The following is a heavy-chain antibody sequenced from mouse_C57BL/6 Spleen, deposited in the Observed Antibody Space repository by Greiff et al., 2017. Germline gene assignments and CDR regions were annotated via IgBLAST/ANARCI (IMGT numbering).Heavy chain of an antibody. CDR3: ARGEAYYSNDAMDY. Sequence: VQLQQPGAELARPGSSVKLSCKASGYTFTSYWMHWVKQRPIQGLEWIGNIDPSDSETHYNQKFKDKATLTVDKSSSTAYMQLSSLTSEDSADYYCARGEAYYSNDAMDYWGQGTSGTVSS. J-gene: IGHJ4*01. CDR2: IDPSDSET. CDR1: GYTFTSYW. D-gene: IGHD2-5*01. V-gene: IGHV1-52*01.